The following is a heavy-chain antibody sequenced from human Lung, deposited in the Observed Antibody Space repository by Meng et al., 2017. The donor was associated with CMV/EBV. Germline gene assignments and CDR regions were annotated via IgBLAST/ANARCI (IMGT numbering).Heavy chain of an antibody. Sequence: GESLKISCAASGFTFRTYGMHWVRQAPGKGLEWVAFLRYDGNNKYYVDFVKGRFTTSRDNSKNTMYLQLTNVSTEETAVYYCARDSHNCGYCAPRWLDHWGQGXLVTFSS. J-gene: IGHJ5*02. V-gene: IGHV3-30*02. CDR2: LRYDGNNK. D-gene: IGHD3-22*01. CDR3: ARDSHNCGYCAPRWLDH. CDR1: GFTFRTYG.